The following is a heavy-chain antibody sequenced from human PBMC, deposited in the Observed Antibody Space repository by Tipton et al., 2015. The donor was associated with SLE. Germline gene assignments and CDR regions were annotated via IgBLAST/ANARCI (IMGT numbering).Heavy chain of an antibody. Sequence: SLRLSCAASGFTFSSYSMNWVRQAPGKGLEWVSSISSSSYIYYADSVKGRFTISRDNAKNLLYLQMNSLRAEDTAVYYCARRFLEWLLPDAFDIWGQGTMVTVSS. CDR3: ARRFLEWLLPDAFDI. D-gene: IGHD3-3*01. J-gene: IGHJ3*02. V-gene: IGHV3-21*03. CDR1: GFTFSSYS. CDR2: ISSSSYI.